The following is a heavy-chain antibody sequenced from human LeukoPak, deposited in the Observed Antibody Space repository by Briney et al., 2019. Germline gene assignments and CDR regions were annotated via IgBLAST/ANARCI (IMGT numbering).Heavy chain of an antibody. Sequence: GGSLRLSCAASGFTFSGSGMHWVRQAPGKGLEWVAFIRYHGSDKYYADSVKGRFTISRDNSKNTLYLQMNSLRPEDTSVYFCARSPTSWYFDYWGQGTLVTVTS. CDR1: GFTFSGSG. CDR2: IRYHGSDK. V-gene: IGHV3-30*02. J-gene: IGHJ4*02. CDR3: ARSPTSWYFDY. D-gene: IGHD2-2*01.